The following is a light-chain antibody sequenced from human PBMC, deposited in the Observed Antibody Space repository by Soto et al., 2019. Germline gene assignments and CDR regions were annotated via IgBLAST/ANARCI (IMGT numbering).Light chain of an antibody. CDR1: SSNIGSNY. Sequence: QSVLTQPPSASGTPGQRVTISCSGSSSNIGSNYVYWYQQLPGTAPKLLIYRNNQRPSGVPDRFSGSKSGTSASLAISGLRTEDEADYYCAAWDDSLSAVVFGGGPKVTVL. CDR3: AAWDDSLSAVV. J-gene: IGLJ2*01. CDR2: RNN. V-gene: IGLV1-47*01.